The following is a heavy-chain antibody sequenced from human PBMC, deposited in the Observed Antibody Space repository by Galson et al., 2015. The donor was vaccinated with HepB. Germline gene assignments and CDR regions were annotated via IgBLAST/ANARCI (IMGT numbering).Heavy chain of an antibody. CDR1: GYMFSNYW. D-gene: IGHD3-16*01. J-gene: IGHJ4*02. Sequence: QSGAEMKKPGESLRISCKGSGYMFSNYWIGWVRQMPGKGLEWMGIIYTDDSDSRYSPSFQGQVTISADKSISTAYVQWSSLKASDTAIYYCARVRGADPLGFDYWGQGTLVTVSS. CDR3: ARVRGADPLGFDY. CDR2: IYTDDSDS. V-gene: IGHV5-51*01.